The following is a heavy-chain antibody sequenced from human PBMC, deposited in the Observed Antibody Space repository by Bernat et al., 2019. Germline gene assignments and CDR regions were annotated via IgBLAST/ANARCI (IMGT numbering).Heavy chain of an antibody. J-gene: IGHJ3*02. CDR3: ARVIKYYDLLTGYYTPPGLFDI. CDR2: IKQDGSEK. CDR1: GFTFSSYW. V-gene: IGHV3-7*04. D-gene: IGHD3-9*01. Sequence: EVQLVESGGGLVQPGGSLRLSCAASGFTFSSYWMSWVRQAPGKGLEWVANIKQDGSEKYYVDSVKGRFTISRDNAKNSLYLQMNSLRAEDTAVYYCARVIKYYDLLTGYYTPPGLFDIWGQGTMVTVSS.